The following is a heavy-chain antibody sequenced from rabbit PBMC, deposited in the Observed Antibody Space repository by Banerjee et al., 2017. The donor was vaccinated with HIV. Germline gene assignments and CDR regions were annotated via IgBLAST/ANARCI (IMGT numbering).Heavy chain of an antibody. CDR1: GFSFSSNA. Sequence: QSLEESGGDLVKPGTSLTLTCTASGFSFSSNAMCWVRQAPGKGLEWIACIYADSNGSTYYASWAKGRFTISKTSSTTVTLQLNSLTAADTATYFCARGTTGVGIGAADLWGPGTLVTVS. J-gene: IGHJ4*01. D-gene: IGHD7-1*01. CDR2: IYADSNGST. CDR3: ARGTTGVGIGAADL. V-gene: IGHV1S40*01.